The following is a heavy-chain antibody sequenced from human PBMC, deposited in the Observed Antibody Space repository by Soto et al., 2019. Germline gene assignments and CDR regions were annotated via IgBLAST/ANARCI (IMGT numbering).Heavy chain of an antibody. V-gene: IGHV4-34*01. CDR1: GGSFSGYY. CDR2: INHSGST. Sequence: SETLSLTCAVYGGSFSGYYWSWIRQPPGKGLEWIGEINHSGSTNYNPSLKSRVTISVDTSKNQFSLKLSSVTAADTAVYYCARSGEGSYLKRFDYWGQGTLVTVSS. J-gene: IGHJ4*02. D-gene: IGHD3-10*01. CDR3: ARSGEGSYLKRFDY.